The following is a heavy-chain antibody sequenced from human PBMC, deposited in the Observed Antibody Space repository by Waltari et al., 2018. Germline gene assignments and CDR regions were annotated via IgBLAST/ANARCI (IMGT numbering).Heavy chain of an antibody. CDR2: IYYSGST. Sequence: QVQLQESGPGLVKPSETLSLTCTVSGGSISSSSYYWGWIRQPPGKGLEWIGSIYYSGSTYDNPSLKSRVTISVDTSKNQFSLKLSSVTAADTAVYYCARDSNIAVAGIDYWGQGTLVTVSS. CDR1: GGSISSSSYY. D-gene: IGHD6-19*01. V-gene: IGHV4-39*07. CDR3: ARDSNIAVAGIDY. J-gene: IGHJ4*02.